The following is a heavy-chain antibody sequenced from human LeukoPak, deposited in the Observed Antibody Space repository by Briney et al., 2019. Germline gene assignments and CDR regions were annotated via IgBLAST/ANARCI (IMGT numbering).Heavy chain of an antibody. CDR3: ARGRGGRMTTFGGVIAARYFDY. V-gene: IGHV4-34*01. J-gene: IGHJ4*02. Sequence: PSETLSLTCAVYGGSFSGYYWSWIRQPPGKGLEWIGEINHSGSTNYNPSLKSRVTISVDTSKNQFSLKLSSVTAADTAVYYCARGRGGRMTTFGGVIAARYFDYWGQGTLVTVSS. D-gene: IGHD3-16*02. CDR2: INHSGST. CDR1: GGSFSGYY.